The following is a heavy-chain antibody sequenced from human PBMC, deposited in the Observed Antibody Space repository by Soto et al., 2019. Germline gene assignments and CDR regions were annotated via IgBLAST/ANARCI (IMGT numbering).Heavy chain of an antibody. D-gene: IGHD6-19*01. CDR2: MNPNSGRT. V-gene: IGHV1-8*02. Sequence: QVQLVQSGAEVRKPGASVKVSCKTSGYTFTDYDINWVRQAPGQGLEWVGRMNPNSGRTDYAQKLEVRVTMTRDISISTAYMELSSLGYDDTAVYFCSTWGRNGWYTGFFWGQGTLVTVSS. J-gene: IGHJ4*02. CDR1: GYTFTDYD. CDR3: STWGRNGWYTGFF.